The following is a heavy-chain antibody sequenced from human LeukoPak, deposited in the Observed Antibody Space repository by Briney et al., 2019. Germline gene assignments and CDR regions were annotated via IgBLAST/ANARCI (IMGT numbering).Heavy chain of an antibody. CDR1: GYTFTSYG. CDR2: ISAYNGNT. J-gene: IGHJ5*02. V-gene: IGHV1-18*01. CDR3: ARGLVTMVRGDRGHWFDP. Sequence: ASVKVSCKASGYTFTSYGISWVRQAPGQGLEWMGWISAYNGNTNYAQKLQGRVTMTTDTSTSTAYMELRSLRSDDTAVYYCARGLVTMVRGDRGHWFDPWGQGTLVTVSS. D-gene: IGHD3-10*01.